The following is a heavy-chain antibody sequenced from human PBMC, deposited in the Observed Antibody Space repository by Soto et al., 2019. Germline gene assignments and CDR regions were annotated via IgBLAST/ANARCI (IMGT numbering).Heavy chain of an antibody. D-gene: IGHD4-17*01. CDR3: ARDWVGDLAY. J-gene: IGHJ4*02. Sequence: QVQLVQSGGEVKQPGASVKVSCKTSGYTFTSYGISWVRQAPGQGLEWMGGISGYNGDTKYVQKFQGRVTLTTDTSTNTAYMEVRGLRSDDTAVYYCARDWVGDLAYWGQGTLVTVSS. V-gene: IGHV1-18*01. CDR1: GYTFTSYG. CDR2: ISGYNGDT.